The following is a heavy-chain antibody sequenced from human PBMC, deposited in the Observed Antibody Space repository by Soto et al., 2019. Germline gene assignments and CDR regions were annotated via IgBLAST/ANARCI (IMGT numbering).Heavy chain of an antibody. CDR2: ISYSGNT. J-gene: IGHJ5*02. D-gene: IGHD6-13*01. Sequence: PSETLSLTCTVTGGSISSYYWSWIRQPPGKGLEWIGYISYSGNTNYNPSLKSRVTISVDTSKNQFSLKLSSVTAADTAVYYCARGPYSSSWCGWFDPWGQGTLVTVSS. V-gene: IGHV4-59*08. CDR3: ARGPYSSSWCGWFDP. CDR1: GGSISSYY.